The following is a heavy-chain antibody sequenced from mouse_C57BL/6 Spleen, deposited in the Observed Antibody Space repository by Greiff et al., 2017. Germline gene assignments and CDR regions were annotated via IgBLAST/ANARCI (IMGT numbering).Heavy chain of an antibody. D-gene: IGHD2-2*01. CDR2: IYPGDGDT. CDR1: GYAFSSSW. CDR3: ARGDYGYDGFDY. V-gene: IGHV1-82*01. Sequence: QVQLKQSGPELVKPGASVKISCKASGYAFSSSWMNWVKQRPGKGLEWIGRIYPGDGDTNYNGKFKGKATLTADKSSSTAYMQLSSLTSEDSAVYFCARGDYGYDGFDYWGQGTTLTVSS. J-gene: IGHJ2*01.